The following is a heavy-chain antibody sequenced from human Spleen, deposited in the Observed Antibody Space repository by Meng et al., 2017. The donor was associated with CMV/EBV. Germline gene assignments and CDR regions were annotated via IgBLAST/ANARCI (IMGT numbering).Heavy chain of an antibody. D-gene: IGHD3-22*01. CDR2: IIPILGTP. CDR3: ARAYSHTSGYYYGL. V-gene: IGHV1-69*10. CDR1: GGTLSTYV. J-gene: IGHJ4*02. Sequence: SVKVSCKSSGGTLSTYVISGVRQAPGQGLEWMGGIIPILGTPSYAQKFQGRVTITADKSTSTAYMELSSLRSDDTAVYYCARAYSHTSGYYYGLWGQGTLVTVSS.